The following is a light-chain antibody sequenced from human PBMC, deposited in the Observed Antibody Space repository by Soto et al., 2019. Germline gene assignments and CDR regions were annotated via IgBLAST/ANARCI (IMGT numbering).Light chain of an antibody. CDR2: EVS. J-gene: IGLJ3*02. CDR1: SSDVGSYND. V-gene: IGLV2-14*01. Sequence: QSALTQPASVSGSPGQSITISCTGTSSDVGSYNDVSWYQQHPGKAPNLMIYEVSHRPSGVSNRFSGSKSGNTASLTISGLQAEDEANYYCSSYTSISARVFGGGTKLTVL. CDR3: SSYTSISARV.